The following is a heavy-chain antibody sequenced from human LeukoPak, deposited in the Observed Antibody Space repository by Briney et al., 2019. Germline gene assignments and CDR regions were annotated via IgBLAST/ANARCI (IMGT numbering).Heavy chain of an antibody. Sequence: GGSLRLSCAASGFTFSSYSMNWVRQAPGKGLEWVSYISSSSSTIYYADSVKGRFTISRDNSKNTLYLYMNSLRTEDTAVYYCAKDLTTYYYFDNWGQGTLVTVSS. CDR1: GFTFSSYS. J-gene: IGHJ4*02. CDR2: ISSSSSTI. D-gene: IGHD3-9*01. CDR3: AKDLTTYYYFDN. V-gene: IGHV3-48*01.